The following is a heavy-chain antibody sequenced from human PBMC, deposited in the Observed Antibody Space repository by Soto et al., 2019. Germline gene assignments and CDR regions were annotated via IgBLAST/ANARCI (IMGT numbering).Heavy chain of an antibody. Sequence: LSLTCTVSGGSISSGDYYWTWIRQLPGKGLEWIGYIYYSGTTYYNPSLESRLTISVDTSKSQFSLKLNSVTAADTAVYYCARRDGSDPYYFDYWGQGTLVTVSS. D-gene: IGHD2-21*02. CDR3: ARRDGSDPYYFDY. CDR2: IYYSGTT. CDR1: GGSISSGDYY. J-gene: IGHJ4*02. V-gene: IGHV4-31*03.